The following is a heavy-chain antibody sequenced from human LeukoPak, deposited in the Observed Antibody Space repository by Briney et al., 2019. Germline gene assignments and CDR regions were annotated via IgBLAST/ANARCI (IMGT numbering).Heavy chain of an antibody. D-gene: IGHD2-2*01. CDR1: GFSLSTSGVG. CDR3: AHINPVHEEYQLLFPYFDY. J-gene: IGHJ4*02. V-gene: IGHV2-5*01. CDR2: IYWNDDK. Sequence: KESGPTLVKHTQTLTLTCTFSGFSLSTSGVGVGWIRQPPGKALEWLALIYWNDDKRYSPSLKSRLTITKDTSKNQVVLTMTNMDPVDTATYYCAHINPVHEEYQLLFPYFDYWGQGTLVTVSS.